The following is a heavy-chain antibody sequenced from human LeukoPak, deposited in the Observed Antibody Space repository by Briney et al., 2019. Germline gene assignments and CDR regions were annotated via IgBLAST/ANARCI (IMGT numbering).Heavy chain of an antibody. D-gene: IGHD3-3*01. CDR3: AKGRGYDFWSGYCDY. Sequence: GGSLRLSCAASGFTFSSYGMHWVRQAPGKGLEWVAVISYDGSDKHYGDSVKGRFTISRDNSRNTLYLQMNGLRAEDTAVYYCAKGRGYDFWSGYCDYWGQGTLATVSS. J-gene: IGHJ4*02. CDR2: ISYDGSDK. V-gene: IGHV3-30*18. CDR1: GFTFSSYG.